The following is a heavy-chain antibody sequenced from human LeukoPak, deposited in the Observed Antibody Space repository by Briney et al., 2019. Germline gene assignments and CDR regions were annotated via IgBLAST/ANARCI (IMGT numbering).Heavy chain of an antibody. CDR1: GDSISSYY. CDR3: ASRGVVRGISYYFDY. V-gene: IGHV4-59*01. CDR2: IYSGNT. J-gene: IGHJ4*02. D-gene: IGHD3-10*02. Sequence: SETLSLTCTVSGDSISSYYWSWIRQPPGKGLEWIGYIYSGNTNYNPSLKSRVTISVDTSKNQFSLKLTSVTAADTALYYCASRGVVRGISYYFDYWGQGALVTVSS.